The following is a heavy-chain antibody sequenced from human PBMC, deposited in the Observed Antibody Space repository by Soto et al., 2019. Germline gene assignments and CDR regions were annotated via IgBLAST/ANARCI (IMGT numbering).Heavy chain of an antibody. CDR1: GFTFSSYG. CDR2: ISYDGSYK. V-gene: IGHV3-30*18. J-gene: IGHJ4*02. Sequence: QVQLVESGGGVVQPGRSLRLSCAASGFTFSSYGMHWVRQAPGKGLEWVAVISYDGSYKYYADSVKGRFTISRDNFKNTLYLQMNSLRAEDTAVYYCAKEYGSSSLSPDFDYWGQGTLVTVSS. D-gene: IGHD6-13*01. CDR3: AKEYGSSSLSPDFDY.